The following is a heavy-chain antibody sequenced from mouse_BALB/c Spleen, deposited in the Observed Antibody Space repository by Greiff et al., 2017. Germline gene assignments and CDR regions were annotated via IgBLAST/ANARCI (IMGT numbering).Heavy chain of an antibody. CDR3: ASLSYAMDY. CDR2: INSNGGST. CDR1: GFTFSSYG. V-gene: IGHV5-6-3*01. D-gene: IGHD6-1*01. Sequence: EVQRVESGGGLVQPGGSLKLSCAASGFTFSSYGMSWVRPTPDKRLELVATINSNGGSTYYPDSVKGRFTISRDNAKNTLYLQMSSLKSEDTAMYYCASLSYAMDYWGQGTSVTVSS. J-gene: IGHJ4*01.